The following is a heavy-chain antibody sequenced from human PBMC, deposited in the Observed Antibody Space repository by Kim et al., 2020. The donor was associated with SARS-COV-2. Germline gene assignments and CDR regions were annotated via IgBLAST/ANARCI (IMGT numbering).Heavy chain of an antibody. J-gene: IGHJ5*02. CDR1: GGSFNDYY. CDR2: INDSGST. V-gene: IGHV4-34*01. CDR3: ARSGHLGTHDYSAWAFWFDP. D-gene: IGHD3-16*01. Sequence: SETLSLTCAVYGGSFNDYYWTWIRQPPGQGLEWIGEINDSGSTNYNPSLKSRISISVDTSKNQFSLKLTSVTAADTAVYYCARSGHLGTHDYSAWAFWFDPWGQGTLVTVSS.